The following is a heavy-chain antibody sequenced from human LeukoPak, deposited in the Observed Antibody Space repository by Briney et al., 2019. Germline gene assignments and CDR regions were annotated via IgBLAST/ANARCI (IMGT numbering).Heavy chain of an antibody. CDR3: ARGPIVATTNWGYYFDY. CDR1: GFTFSSYG. Sequence: GGSLRLSCAASGFTFSSYGMHWVRQAPGKGLEWVAVIWYDGSNKYYADSVKGRFTISRDNSKNTLYLQMNSLRAEDTAVYYCARGPIVATTNWGYYFDYWGQGTLVTVSS. D-gene: IGHD5-12*01. CDR2: IWYDGSNK. V-gene: IGHV3-33*01. J-gene: IGHJ4*02.